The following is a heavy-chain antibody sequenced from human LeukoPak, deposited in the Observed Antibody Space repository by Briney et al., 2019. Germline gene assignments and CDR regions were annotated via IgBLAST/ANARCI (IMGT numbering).Heavy chain of an antibody. D-gene: IGHD5-12*01. V-gene: IGHV3-23*01. Sequence: GGSLRLSCAASGFTFSSYAMSWVRQAPGKGLEWVSAISGSGGSTYYADSVKGRFTISRDNAKNSLYLQMNSLRAEDTAVYYCARRRGYSGYWGQGTLVTVSS. J-gene: IGHJ4*02. CDR1: GFTFSSYA. CDR2: ISGSGGST. CDR3: ARRRGYSGY.